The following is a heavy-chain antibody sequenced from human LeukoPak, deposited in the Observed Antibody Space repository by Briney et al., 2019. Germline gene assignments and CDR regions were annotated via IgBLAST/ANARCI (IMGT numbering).Heavy chain of an antibody. Sequence: SETLSLTCTVSGGSVSTGDYYWSWIRQPPGKGLEWIGYIYYSGSTYYHPSLKSRITISVDTSKNRFSLRLSSVTAADTAVYYCAREGVVGATTPFDYWGQGTLVTVSS. J-gene: IGHJ4*02. CDR3: AREGVVGATTPFDY. V-gene: IGHV4-30-4*08. CDR2: IYYSGST. D-gene: IGHD1-26*01. CDR1: GGSVSTGDYY.